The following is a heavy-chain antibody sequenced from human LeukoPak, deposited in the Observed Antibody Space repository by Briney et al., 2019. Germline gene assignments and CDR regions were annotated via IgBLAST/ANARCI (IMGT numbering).Heavy chain of an antibody. V-gene: IGHV1-18*01. J-gene: IGHJ4*02. CDR2: ISAYNGNT. D-gene: IGHD3-10*01. CDR3: ARSLSPYGSGSYPY. Sequence: ASVKVSCKASGYTFTSYGISWVRQASGQGLEWMGWISAYNGNTNYAQKLQGRVTMTTDTSTSTAYMELRSLRSDDTAVYYCARSLSPYGSGSYPYWGQGTLVTVSS. CDR1: GYTFTSYG.